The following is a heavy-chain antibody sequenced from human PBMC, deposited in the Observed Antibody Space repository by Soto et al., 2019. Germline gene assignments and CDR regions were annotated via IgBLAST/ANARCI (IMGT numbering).Heavy chain of an antibody. CDR3: ARDSPEWELPYYYYYYGMDV. CDR1: GFTFSSYS. CDR2: ISSSSSTI. D-gene: IGHD1-26*01. V-gene: IGHV3-48*02. Sequence: PGVSLRLSCAASGFTFSSYSTNWVRQAPGKGLEWVSYISSSSSTIYYADSVKGRFTISRDNAKNSLYLQMNSLRDEDTAVYYCARDSPEWELPYYYYYYGMDVWGQGT. J-gene: IGHJ6*02.